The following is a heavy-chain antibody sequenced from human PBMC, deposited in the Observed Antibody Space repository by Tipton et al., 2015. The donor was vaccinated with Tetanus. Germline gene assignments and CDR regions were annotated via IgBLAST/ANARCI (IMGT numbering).Heavy chain of an antibody. Sequence: GSLRLSCTASGFIFSSYSMNWFRQAPGKGLEWASTMSSSGSYLYYADSVKGRFTVSRDNARNSLYLEMNSLKSEDTALYYCTKDLSPGGADVWGQGTTVTVSS. CDR3: TKDLSPGGADV. V-gene: IGHV3-21*04. D-gene: IGHD2-2*01. CDR1: GFIFSSYS. J-gene: IGHJ6*02. CDR2: MSSSGSYL.